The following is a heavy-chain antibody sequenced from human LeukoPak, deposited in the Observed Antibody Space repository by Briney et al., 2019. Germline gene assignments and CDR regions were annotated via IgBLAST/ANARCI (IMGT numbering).Heavy chain of an antibody. J-gene: IGHJ3*02. Sequence: GGSLRLSCPASGFTFSDYTMQWLRQAPGKGLEWVAVIWHDGTYISYGDSVRGRFTISRDNSKNTLYLQMNSLRAEDTAVYYCAREGPTTAVGSGAPDIWGLGTMVTVSS. CDR1: GFTFSDYT. V-gene: IGHV3-33*01. D-gene: IGHD6-13*01. CDR2: IWHDGTYI. CDR3: AREGPTTAVGSGAPDI.